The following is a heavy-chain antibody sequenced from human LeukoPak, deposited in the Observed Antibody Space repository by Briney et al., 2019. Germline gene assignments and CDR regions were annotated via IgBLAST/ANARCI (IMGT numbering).Heavy chain of an antibody. CDR2: IYYRGDI. Sequence: PSETQSLTCSVSDVSIRTYYWSWIRQSPGQGLEWIGNIYYRGDINYNPSLKSRVIISIDTSKNQFSLKVTSLTAADTAVYYCATNKGWAEADWGQGTLVIVSS. CDR1: DVSIRTYY. D-gene: IGHD6-19*01. CDR3: ATNKGWAEAD. J-gene: IGHJ4*02. V-gene: IGHV4-59*03.